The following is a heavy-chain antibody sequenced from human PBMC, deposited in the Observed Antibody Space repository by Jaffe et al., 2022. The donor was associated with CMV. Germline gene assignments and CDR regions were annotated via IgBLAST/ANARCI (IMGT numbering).Heavy chain of an antibody. Sequence: QVTLRESGPALVKPTQTLTLTCTFSGFSLSTSGMCVSWIRQPPGKALEWLARIDWDDDKYYSTSLKTRLTISKDTSKNQVVLTMTNMDPVDTATYYCARIRYVGNGDPFDYWGQGTLVTVSS. V-gene: IGHV2-70*15. CDR1: GFSLSTSGMC. D-gene: IGHD4-17*01. CDR2: IDWDDDK. J-gene: IGHJ4*02. CDR3: ARIRYVGNGDPFDY.